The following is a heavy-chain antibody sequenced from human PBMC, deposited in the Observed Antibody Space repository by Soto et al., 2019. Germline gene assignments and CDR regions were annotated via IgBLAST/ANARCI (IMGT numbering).Heavy chain of an antibody. J-gene: IGHJ5*01. CDR3: ARAVPAAKGWFDS. CDR1: GFTFSSYG. D-gene: IGHD2-2*01. Sequence: QVELVESGGGVVQPGGSLRLACAASGFTFSSYGMHWVRQAPGKGLEWVAVIWFDGSKEFYAASVEGRLTISRDNSKNMVYLEMNSPRDVDTAVYYCARAVPAAKGWFDSWGQGTLVTVSS. V-gene: IGHV3-33*01. CDR2: IWFDGSKE.